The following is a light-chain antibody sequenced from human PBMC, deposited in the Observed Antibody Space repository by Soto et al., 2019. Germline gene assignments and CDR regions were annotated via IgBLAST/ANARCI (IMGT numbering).Light chain of an antibody. CDR3: SSYTSSAFVV. CDR1: SSDVGIYNY. Sequence: QAVVTQPASVSGSPGQSITISCTGTSSDVGIYNYVSWYQQHPGKAPKLIIYEVTNRPSGVSNRFSGSKSGNTASLTISGLQAEDEAGYYCSSYTSSAFVVFGGGTKLTVL. J-gene: IGLJ2*01. V-gene: IGLV2-14*01. CDR2: EVT.